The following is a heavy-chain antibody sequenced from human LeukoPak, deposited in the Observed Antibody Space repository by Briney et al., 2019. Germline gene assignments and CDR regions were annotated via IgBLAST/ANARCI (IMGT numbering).Heavy chain of an antibody. Sequence: PGGSQRLSCEASGFTIISYAMSWVRQAPGKGLEWVSAVSGTADNTYYVESVRGRFTISRDNSKNTLYLQMNSLRAEDAAVYFCAKATYYYDSYGYNGVFDYWGQGTLVTLSS. CDR3: AKATYYYDSYGYNGVFDY. V-gene: IGHV3-23*01. CDR1: GFTIISYA. J-gene: IGHJ4*02. D-gene: IGHD3-22*01. CDR2: VSGTADNT.